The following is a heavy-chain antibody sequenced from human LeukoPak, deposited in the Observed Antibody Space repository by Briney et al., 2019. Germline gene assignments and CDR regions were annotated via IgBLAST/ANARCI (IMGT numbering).Heavy chain of an antibody. CDR2: IYPDDSDT. CDR1: GYSFTNYW. J-gene: IGHJ4*02. D-gene: IGHD3-10*01. V-gene: IGHV5-51*01. Sequence: GESLKISCKSSGYSFTNYWIGWVRQMPGKGLEWMGIIYPDDSDTRYSPSFQGQVTISADKSISTAYLQWSSLKASDTAMYYCARCLWFGELSVFDYWGQGTLVTVSS. CDR3: ARCLWFGELSVFDY.